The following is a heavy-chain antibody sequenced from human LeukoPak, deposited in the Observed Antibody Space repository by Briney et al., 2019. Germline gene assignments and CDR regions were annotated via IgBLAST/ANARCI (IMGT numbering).Heavy chain of an antibody. J-gene: IGHJ6*02. CDR3: ARDRAPYCSGVSCSVDV. CDR1: GFTFSSYW. Sequence: GGSLRLSCAASGFTFSSYWMQWVRQAPGKGLVWVSRIISDGSTTNYEDSVKGRFTISRDNAKNTLYLQMNSLRVEDTAVYYCARDRAPYCSGVSCSVDVWGQGTPVTVSS. V-gene: IGHV3-74*01. D-gene: IGHD2-15*01. CDR2: IISDGSTT.